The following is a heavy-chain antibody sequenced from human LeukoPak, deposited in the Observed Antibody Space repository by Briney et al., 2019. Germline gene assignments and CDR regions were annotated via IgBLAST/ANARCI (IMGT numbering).Heavy chain of an antibody. J-gene: IGHJ5*02. V-gene: IGHV1-8*01. CDR1: GYTFTSYD. CDR3: ARDRSGSYPNWFDP. Sequence: ASVKVSCKASGYTFTSYDINWVRQATGQGLEWMGWMNPNSGNTGYAQKFQGRVTMTRNTSISTAYMELSSLRAEDTALYYCARDRSGSYPNWFDPWGQGTLVTVSS. D-gene: IGHD3-10*01. CDR2: MNPNSGNT.